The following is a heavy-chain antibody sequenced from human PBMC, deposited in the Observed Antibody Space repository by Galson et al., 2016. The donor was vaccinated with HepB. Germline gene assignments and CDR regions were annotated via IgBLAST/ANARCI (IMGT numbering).Heavy chain of an antibody. J-gene: IGHJ2*01. CDR2: ISGSSSFI. V-gene: IGHV3-21*06. CDR3: ARALLSGSYRHNWYFDL. D-gene: IGHD1-26*01. Sequence: SLRLSCAASGLTFSSNSMSWVRQAPGKGLEWVSSISGSSSFIYYADSVKGRFTISRDNAKNSLYLQMNSLRAEDTAVYYCARALLSGSYRHNWYFDLWGRGTLVTVSS. CDR1: GLTFSSNS.